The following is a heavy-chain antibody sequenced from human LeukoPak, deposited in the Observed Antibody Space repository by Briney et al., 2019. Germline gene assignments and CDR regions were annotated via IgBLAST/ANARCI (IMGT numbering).Heavy chain of an antibody. CDR1: GFTFSTYT. V-gene: IGHV3-21*01. J-gene: IGHJ4*02. Sequence: PGGSLRLSCAASGFTFSTYTMNWVRQAPGKGLEWVASIRSSSSYIQYADSVKGRFTISRDNAKNSLFLQMNSLRAEDTAVYYCARGDGYDFFVYWGQGTLVTVSS. CDR3: ARGDGYDFFVY. CDR2: IRSSSSYI. D-gene: IGHD5-24*01.